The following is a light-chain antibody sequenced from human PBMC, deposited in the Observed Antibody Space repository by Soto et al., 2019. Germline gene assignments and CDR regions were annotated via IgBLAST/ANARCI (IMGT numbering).Light chain of an antibody. CDR2: AAS. CDR1: QGISED. V-gene: IGKV1-33*01. CDR3: QQYYSLPYT. Sequence: DIPMTQSPSSLSASVGDRVTITCQASQGISEDLNWYQQKPGKAPKVLIYAASNLETGVPSRFSGRGSQTDFTFTISSLQPEDIATYYCQQYYSLPYTFGQGTKLEI. J-gene: IGKJ2*01.